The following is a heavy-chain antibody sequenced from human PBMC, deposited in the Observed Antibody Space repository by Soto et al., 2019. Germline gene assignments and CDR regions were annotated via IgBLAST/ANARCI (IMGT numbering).Heavy chain of an antibody. CDR3: ASVYGSGVYNWFDP. J-gene: IGHJ5*02. CDR2: IYKSGST. D-gene: IGHD3-10*01. Sequence: SETLSLTCIVSDGSISSGDYFWSWIRQPPGKGLEWIGYIYKSGSTYYKPSLKSRVTTSVDTSKNQFSLELGSVTAADTAVYYCASVYGSGVYNWFDPWGQRTLVTVSS. V-gene: IGHV4-30-4*01. CDR1: DGSISSGDYF.